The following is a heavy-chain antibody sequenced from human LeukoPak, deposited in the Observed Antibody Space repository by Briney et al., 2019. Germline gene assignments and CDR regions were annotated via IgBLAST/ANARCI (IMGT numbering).Heavy chain of an antibody. CDR1: GFTFSSYS. Sequence: GGSLRLSCAASGFTFSSYSMNWVRQAPGKGLEWVSSISSSSSYIYYADSVKGRFTISRDNAKNSLYLQMNSLRAEDTAVYYCARGRETYYYDSSGYYYYWGQGTLVTVSS. V-gene: IGHV3-21*01. CDR2: ISSSSSYI. J-gene: IGHJ4*02. CDR3: ARGRETYYYDSSGYYYY. D-gene: IGHD3-22*01.